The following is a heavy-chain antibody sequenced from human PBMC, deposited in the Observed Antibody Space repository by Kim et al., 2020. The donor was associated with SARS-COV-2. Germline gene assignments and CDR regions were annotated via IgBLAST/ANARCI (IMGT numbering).Heavy chain of an antibody. CDR3: VRGFDY. J-gene: IGHJ4*02. CDR2: SRGNT. V-gene: IGHV4-59*09. Sequence: SRGNTNHNPSLKSRVPISVDTYKNQFSLKLSSVTSADTAVYYCVRGFDYWGQGTLVTVSS.